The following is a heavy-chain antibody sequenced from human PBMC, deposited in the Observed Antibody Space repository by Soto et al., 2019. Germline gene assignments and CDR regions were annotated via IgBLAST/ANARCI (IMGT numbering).Heavy chain of an antibody. Sequence: EVQLLESGGGLGQPGGSLRLSCAASGFTFRDYAMSWVRQAPGKGLEWVSTISGSLGSAYYADSVKGRLTISRENSNNHPNLQSNSMRAYDTVVYYCVKEAVLPDFGVVIHAFDIWGPGTLVTVSS. V-gene: IGHV3-23*01. CDR1: GFTFRDYA. CDR3: VKEAVLPDFGVVIHAFDI. J-gene: IGHJ3*02. D-gene: IGHD3-3*01. CDR2: ISGSLGSA.